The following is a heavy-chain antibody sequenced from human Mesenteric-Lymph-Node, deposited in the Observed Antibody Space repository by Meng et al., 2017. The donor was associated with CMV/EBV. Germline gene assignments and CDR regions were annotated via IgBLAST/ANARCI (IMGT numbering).Heavy chain of an antibody. J-gene: IGHJ4*02. CDR1: GFTFSSYA. CDR3: ASRYCGGTSCSTPFDY. D-gene: IGHD2-2*02. Sequence: GESLKISCAASGFTFSSYAMSWVRQAPGKRLEYVSAISGSGSSAYYADSVKGRFTISRDNSKNTLYLQMGSLRPEDMAVYYCASRYCGGTSCSTPFDYWGQGTSVTVSS. CDR2: ISGSGSSA. V-gene: IGHV3-64*02.